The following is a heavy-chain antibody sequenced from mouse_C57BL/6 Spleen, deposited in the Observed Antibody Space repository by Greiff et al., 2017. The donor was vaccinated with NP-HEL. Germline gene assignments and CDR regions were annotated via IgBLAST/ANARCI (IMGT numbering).Heavy chain of an antibody. CDR1: GYTFTSYG. CDR2: IYPRSGNT. Sequence: QVQLQQSGAELARPGASVKLSCKASGYTFTSYGISWVKQRTGQGLEWIGEIYPRSGNTYYNEKFKGKATLTADKSSRPAYMELRSLTSEDSAVYFCARSPLTTVDAMDYWGQGTSVTVSS. V-gene: IGHV1-81*01. J-gene: IGHJ4*01. D-gene: IGHD1-1*01. CDR3: ARSPLTTVDAMDY.